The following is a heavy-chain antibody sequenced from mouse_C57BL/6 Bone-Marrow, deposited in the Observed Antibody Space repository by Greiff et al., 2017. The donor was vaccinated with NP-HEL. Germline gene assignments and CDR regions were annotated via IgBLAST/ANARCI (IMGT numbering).Heavy chain of an antibody. V-gene: IGHV1-5*01. CDR3: TRRFAY. CDR1: GYTFTSYW. CDR2: IYPGNSDT. Sequence: VQLKESGTVLARPGASVKLSCKTSGYTFTSYWMHWVKQRPGQGLEWIGVIYPGNSDTSYNQKFKGKAKLTADKSASTAYLELSSLTNEDSAVYYCTRRFAYWGQGTLVTVSA. J-gene: IGHJ3*01.